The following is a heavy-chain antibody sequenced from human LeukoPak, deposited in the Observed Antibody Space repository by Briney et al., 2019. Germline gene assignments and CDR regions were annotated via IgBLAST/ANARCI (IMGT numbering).Heavy chain of an antibody. V-gene: IGHV3-23*01. D-gene: IGHD2-8*01. CDR1: GFTFNNYA. CDR2: ITGSGAST. Sequence: GGSLRLSCTASGFTFNNYAMTWVRQAPGKGLEWVSAITGSGASTNYADSVKGRFTISRDNSKNTIYLQMNSLRAEDTAKYYCAKDPDCTSGVCYTFFDYWGQGTLVTVSS. CDR3: AKDPDCTSGVCYTFFDY. J-gene: IGHJ4*02.